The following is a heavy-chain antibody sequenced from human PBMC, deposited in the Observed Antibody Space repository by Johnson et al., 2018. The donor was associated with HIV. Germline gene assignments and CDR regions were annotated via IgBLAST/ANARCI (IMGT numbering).Heavy chain of an antibody. D-gene: IGHD2-15*01. CDR2: IKQDGSEK. J-gene: IGHJ3*02. CDR1: GFSFSNHG. V-gene: IGHV3-7*04. Sequence: VQLVESGGGVVQPGGSLRLSCAASGFSFSNHGMHWVRQAPGKGLEWVANIKQDGSEKYYGDSVKGRFTISRDNAKNSLYLQMNSLRAEDTAVYYCARVSGLGAFDIWGQGTTVTVSS. CDR3: ARVSGLGAFDI.